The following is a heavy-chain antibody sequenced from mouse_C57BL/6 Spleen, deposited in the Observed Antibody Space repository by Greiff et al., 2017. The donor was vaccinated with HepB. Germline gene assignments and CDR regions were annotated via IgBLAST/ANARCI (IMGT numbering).Heavy chain of an antibody. CDR2: ISGGGGNT. J-gene: IGHJ1*03. Sequence: EVKLMESGGGLVKPGGSLKLSCAASGFTFSSYTMSWVRQTPEKRLEWVATISGGGGNTYYPDSVKGRFTISRDNAKNTQYLQMSSLRSEDTALYYCARQYDGRVLWDFEVGGTGTTVTVSS. V-gene: IGHV5-9*01. D-gene: IGHD2-3*01. CDR3: ARQYDGRVLWDFEV. CDR1: GFTFSSYT.